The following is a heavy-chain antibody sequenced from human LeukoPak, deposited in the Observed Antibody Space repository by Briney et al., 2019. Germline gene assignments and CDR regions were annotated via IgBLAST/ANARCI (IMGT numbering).Heavy chain of an antibody. CDR2: VDDSGRT. J-gene: IGHJ6*02. V-gene: IGHV4-59*01. Sequence: PSETLSLTCPVSGGSISRYYWSWLRQPPGKGLEWVGYVDDSGRTSYNPSLKSRVTISVDTSKNQFSLKLSSVTAADTAVYYCARGGSSSDFFYYGLDVWGQGTSVTVSS. D-gene: IGHD6-6*01. CDR1: GGSISRYY. CDR3: ARGGSSSDFFYYGLDV.